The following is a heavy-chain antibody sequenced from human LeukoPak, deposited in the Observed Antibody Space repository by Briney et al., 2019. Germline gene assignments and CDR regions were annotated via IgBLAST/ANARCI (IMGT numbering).Heavy chain of an antibody. V-gene: IGHV3-21*01. CDR1: GFTFSSYT. CDR3: ARDQSSSWPNYYHYYMDV. J-gene: IGHJ6*03. CDR2: IGSGSSSL. Sequence: GGSLRLSCVASGFTFSSYTMNWVRQAPGKGLEWVSSIGSGSSSLYYADSVKGRFTISRDNSKNTLYLQMNSLRAEDTAVYYCARDQSSSWPNYYHYYMDVWGKGTTVTVSS. D-gene: IGHD6-13*01.